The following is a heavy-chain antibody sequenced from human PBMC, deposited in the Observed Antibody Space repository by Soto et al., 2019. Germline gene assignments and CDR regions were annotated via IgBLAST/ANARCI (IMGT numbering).Heavy chain of an antibody. CDR1: GGSFSGYY. V-gene: IGHV4-34*01. J-gene: IGHJ4*02. D-gene: IGHD3-16*02. Sequence: QVQLQQWGAGLLKPSETLSRTCAVYGGSFSGYYWSWIRQPPGKGLEWIGEINHSGSTNYNPSLKSRVTISVDTSKNQFSLKLSSVTAADTAVYYCARSPSYYDYIWGSYRSQYYFDYWGQGTLVTVSS. CDR3: ARSPSYYDYIWGSYRSQYYFDY. CDR2: INHSGST.